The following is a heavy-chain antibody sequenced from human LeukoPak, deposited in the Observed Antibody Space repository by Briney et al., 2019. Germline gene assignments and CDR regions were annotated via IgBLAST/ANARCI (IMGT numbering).Heavy chain of an antibody. J-gene: IGHJ4*02. CDR1: GFTFSSSS. V-gene: IGHV3-21*01. CDR3: ARAQPAAIEGPGFDY. Sequence: GGSLRLSCAASGFTFSSSSMNWVRQAPGKGLEWVSSISSSSSYIYYADSVKGRFTISRDNAKNSLYLQMNSLRAEDTAVYYCARAQPAAIEGPGFDYWGQGTLVTVSS. D-gene: IGHD2-2*01. CDR2: ISSSSSYI.